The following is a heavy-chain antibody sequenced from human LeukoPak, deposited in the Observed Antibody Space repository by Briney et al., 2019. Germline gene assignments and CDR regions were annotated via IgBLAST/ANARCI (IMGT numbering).Heavy chain of an antibody. D-gene: IGHD3-3*01. CDR2: INHSGST. CDR3: ARGGLEWLFYNWFDP. CDR1: GGSFSGYY. Sequence: SETLSLTCPVYGGSFSGYYWSWIRQPPGKGLEWIGEINHSGSTNYNPSLESRVTISVDTSKNQFSLKLSSVTAADTAVYYCARGGLEWLFYNWFDPWGQGTLVTVSS. J-gene: IGHJ5*02. V-gene: IGHV4-34*01.